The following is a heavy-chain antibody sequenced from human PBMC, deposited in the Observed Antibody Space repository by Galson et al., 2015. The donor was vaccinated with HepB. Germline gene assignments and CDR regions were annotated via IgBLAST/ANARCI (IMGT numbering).Heavy chain of an antibody. Sequence: SLRLSCAASGFTFSAYNMNWARQAPGKGLEWVSYISSSTYITYYADSVKGRFTISRDNAKNSLYLQMNSLRAEDTAVYYCARDGHAPLDIWGQGTMVTVSS. CDR3: ARDGHAPLDI. J-gene: IGHJ3*02. CDR1: GFTFSAYN. CDR2: ISSSTYIT. V-gene: IGHV3-48*01.